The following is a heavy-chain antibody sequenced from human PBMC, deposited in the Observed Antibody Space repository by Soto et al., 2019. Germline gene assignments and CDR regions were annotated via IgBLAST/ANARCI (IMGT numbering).Heavy chain of an antibody. CDR2: ISASNGNT. Sequence: QGQLVQSGAEVKKPGASVKVSCKASGYTFNKYSITWVRQAPAQGLEWMGWISASNGNTDFAQKLQGRVTRAIDTSTSAAYMELRSLRSDDPAVFYCTRGHGDFAGDFDYWGQGTLGTVSS. J-gene: IGHJ4*02. CDR3: TRGHGDFAGDFDY. D-gene: IGHD4-17*01. V-gene: IGHV1-18*04. CDR1: GYTFNKYS.